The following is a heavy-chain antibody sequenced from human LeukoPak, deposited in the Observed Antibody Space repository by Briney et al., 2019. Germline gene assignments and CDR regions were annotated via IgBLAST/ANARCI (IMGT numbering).Heavy chain of an antibody. J-gene: IGHJ6*03. CDR2: IIPIFGTA. CDR3: AREGRITIFGYYYYYYMDV. D-gene: IGHD3-3*01. CDR1: GGTFSSYA. Sequence: SVKVSCKASGGTFSSYAISWVRQAPGRGLEWMGGIIPIFGTANYAQKFQGRVTITTDESTSTAYMELSSLRSEDTAVYYCAREGRITIFGYYYYYYMDVWGKGTTVTVSS. V-gene: IGHV1-69*05.